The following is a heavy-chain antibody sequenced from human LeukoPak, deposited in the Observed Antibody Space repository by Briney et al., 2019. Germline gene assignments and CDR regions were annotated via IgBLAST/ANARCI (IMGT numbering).Heavy chain of an antibody. CDR3: ARGKEDIVVVVADGLNWFDP. CDR2: VSYDGSNK. Sequence: GRSLRLSCAASGFTFSNYAMHWVRQAPGKGLEWVAVVSYDGSNKYYADSVRGRFTISRDNSKNSLYLQMNSLRAEDTAVYYCARGKEDIVVVVADGLNWFDPWSQGTLVTVSS. CDR1: GFTFSNYA. V-gene: IGHV3-30-3*01. D-gene: IGHD2-15*01. J-gene: IGHJ5*02.